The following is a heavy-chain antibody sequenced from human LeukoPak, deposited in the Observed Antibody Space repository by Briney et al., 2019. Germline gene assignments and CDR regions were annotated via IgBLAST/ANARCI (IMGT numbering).Heavy chain of an antibody. CDR2: ISYDGSNK. D-gene: IGHD3-16*01. Sequence: GRSLRLSCAASGSTFSSYGMHWVRQAPGKGLEWVAVISYDGSNKYYADSVKGRFTISRDNSKNTLYLQMNSLRAEDTAVYYCAKDLVSYETPYQLLFNTFGGVRSGMDVWGQGTTVTVSS. CDR1: GSTFSSYG. CDR3: AKDLVSYETPYQLLFNTFGGVRSGMDV. J-gene: IGHJ6*02. V-gene: IGHV3-30*18.